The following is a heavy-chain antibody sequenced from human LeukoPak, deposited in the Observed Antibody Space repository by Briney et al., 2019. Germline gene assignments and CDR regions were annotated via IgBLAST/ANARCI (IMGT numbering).Heavy chain of an antibody. CDR2: IYYSGST. CDR3: ARRTDMSVTTTLEAFDI. Sequence: SETLSLTCTVSGGSISSSSYYWGWIRQPPGKGLEWIGSIYYSGSTYYNPSLKSRVTISVDTSKNQFSLKLSSVTAADMAVYYCARRTDMSVTTTLEAFDIWGQGTMVTVSS. D-gene: IGHD4-17*01. CDR1: GGSISSSSYY. V-gene: IGHV4-39*07. J-gene: IGHJ3*02.